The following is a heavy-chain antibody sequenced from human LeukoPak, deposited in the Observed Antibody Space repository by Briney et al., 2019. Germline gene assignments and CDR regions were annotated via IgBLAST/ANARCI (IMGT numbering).Heavy chain of an antibody. V-gene: IGHV1-58*02. J-gene: IGHJ3*02. D-gene: IGHD2-21*01. CDR2: IVVGSGNT. CDR3: AANTPRVVREDAFDI. CDR1: GFTFTSSA. Sequence: SVKVSCKASGFTFTSSAMQWVRQARGQRLEWIGWIVVGSGNTNYAQKFQERVTITRDMSTGTAYMEPSSLRSDDTAVYYCAANTPRVVREDAFDIWGQGTMLTVSS.